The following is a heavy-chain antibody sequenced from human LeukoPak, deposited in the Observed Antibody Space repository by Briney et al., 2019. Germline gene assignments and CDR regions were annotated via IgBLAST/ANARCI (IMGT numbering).Heavy chain of an antibody. CDR3: ARVSYYYGSGAYYGMDV. Sequence: ASVKVSCKASGYTFTGYYMHWVRQAPGQGLEWMGWINPNSGGTNYAQKFQGRVTMTRDTSISTAYMELSRLRSDDTAVYYCARVSYYYGSGAYYGMDVWGQGTTVTVSS. CDR2: INPNSGGT. CDR1: GYTFTGYY. D-gene: IGHD3-10*01. V-gene: IGHV1-2*02. J-gene: IGHJ6*02.